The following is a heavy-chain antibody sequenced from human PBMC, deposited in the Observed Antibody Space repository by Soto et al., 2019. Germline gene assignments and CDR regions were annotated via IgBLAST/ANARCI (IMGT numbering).Heavy chain of an antibody. D-gene: IGHD4-17*01. CDR3: VRDRLTVTGTKCFDY. Sequence: QVQLVQSGAEVKKPGASVKVSCTPSGYSYTTFGISWVRQAPGQGLEWMGWMNSNSGKTDYAQKFQGRVTMTTDTFTRTAYMDLRSLTSDDTAVYFCVRDRLTVTGTKCFDYWGQGTLVTVSS. CDR2: MNSNSGKT. V-gene: IGHV1-18*01. CDR1: GYSYTTFG. J-gene: IGHJ4*02.